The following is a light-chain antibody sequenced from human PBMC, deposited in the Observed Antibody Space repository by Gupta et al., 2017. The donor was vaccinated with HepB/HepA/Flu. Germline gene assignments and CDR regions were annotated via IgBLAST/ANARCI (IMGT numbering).Light chain of an antibody. CDR3: QQYNSWPPRIT. Sequence: EIVMTHSPATLSVSPGARATLSCRASQSVSSNLAWYQQKHGQAPRLLIYVASTRATGIPASFSVSGCGTEFNLTISSLQSEDVAVYYCQQYNSWPPRITFGQGTRLEIK. CDR2: VAS. CDR1: QSVSSN. J-gene: IGKJ5*01. V-gene: IGKV3-15*01.